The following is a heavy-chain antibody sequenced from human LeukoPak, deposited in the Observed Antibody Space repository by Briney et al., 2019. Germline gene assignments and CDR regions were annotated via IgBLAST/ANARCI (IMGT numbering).Heavy chain of an antibody. CDR1: GYTFTSHD. V-gene: IGHV1-24*01. J-gene: IGHJ5*02. CDR2: FDPEDGET. CDR3: ATNLYSRRVNWFDP. D-gene: IGHD6-13*01. Sequence: ASVKVSCKASGYTFTSHDINWVRQATGQGLEWMGGFDPEDGETIYAQKFQGRVTMTEDTSTDTAYMELSSLRSEDTAVYYCATNLYSRRVNWFDPWGQGTLVTVSS.